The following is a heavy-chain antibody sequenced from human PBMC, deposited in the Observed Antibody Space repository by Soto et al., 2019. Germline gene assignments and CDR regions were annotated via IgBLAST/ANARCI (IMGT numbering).Heavy chain of an antibody. CDR1: GFTFSSYA. V-gene: IGHV3-23*01. Sequence: GGSLSLSCAASGFTFSSYAMSWVRQAPGKGLEWVSAISGSGGSTYYADSVKGRFTISRDNSKNTLYLQMNSLRAEDTAVYYCAKHGYYGSGSYYTDYYYYGMDVWGQGTTVTVSS. D-gene: IGHD3-10*01. J-gene: IGHJ6*02. CDR2: ISGSGGST. CDR3: AKHGYYGSGSYYTDYYYYGMDV.